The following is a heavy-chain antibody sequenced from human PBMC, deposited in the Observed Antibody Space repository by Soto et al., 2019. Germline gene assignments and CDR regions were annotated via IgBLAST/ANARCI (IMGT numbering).Heavy chain of an antibody. V-gene: IGHV5-51*01. Sequence: PGESLKISCKGSGYSFTSYWIGWVRQMPGKGLEWMGIIYPGDSDTRYSPSFQGQVTISADKSISTAYLQWSSLKASDTAMYYCARREGYCISTSCYSPTYYGMDVWGQGTTVTVS. D-gene: IGHD2-2*01. CDR1: GYSFTSYW. J-gene: IGHJ6*02. CDR3: ARREGYCISTSCYSPTYYGMDV. CDR2: IYPGDSDT.